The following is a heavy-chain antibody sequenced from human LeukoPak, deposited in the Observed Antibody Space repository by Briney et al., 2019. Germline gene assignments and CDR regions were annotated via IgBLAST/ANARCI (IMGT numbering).Heavy chain of an antibody. J-gene: IGHJ4*02. V-gene: IGHV4-61*01. CDR1: GGSINSSNYY. Sequence: SETLSLTCTVSGGSINSSNYYWSWIRQPPGKGLEWIGYIYYSGSTNYNPSLKSRVTISVDTSKNQFSLKLSSVTAADTAVYYCARESGYGSGSYYSEYDYWGQGTPVTVSS. CDR3: ARESGYGSGSYYSEYDY. D-gene: IGHD3-10*01. CDR2: IYYSGST.